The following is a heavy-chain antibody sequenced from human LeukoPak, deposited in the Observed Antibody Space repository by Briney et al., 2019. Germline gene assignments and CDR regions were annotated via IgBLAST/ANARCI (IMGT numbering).Heavy chain of an antibody. V-gene: IGHV3-48*01. CDR2: ISSSSSTI. J-gene: IGHJ6*04. CDR1: GFTFSSYS. D-gene: IGHD2-2*02. Sequence: GGSLRLYCAASGFTFSSYSMNWVRQAPGEGLECVSYISSSSSTIYYAYSVKGRFTISRDNAKTSLYLQMNSLRAEATDVYYGARDSGYCSSTRCYISDWGKGTTVTVSS. CDR3: ARDSGYCSSTRCYISD.